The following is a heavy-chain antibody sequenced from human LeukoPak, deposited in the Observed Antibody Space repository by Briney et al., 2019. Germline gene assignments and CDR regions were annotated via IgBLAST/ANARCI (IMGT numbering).Heavy chain of an antibody. CDR3: ATVSVSSSSGFDY. V-gene: IGHV1-2*02. Sequence: ASVKVSCKASGYTFTGYNMHWVRQAPGQGLEWMGWISPNSADTHYAQKFQGRIIMTSDTSTSTAYMELSSLRSDDTAVFYCATVSVSSSSGFDYWGQGTLVTVSS. J-gene: IGHJ4*02. CDR1: GYTFTGYN. D-gene: IGHD6-6*01. CDR2: ISPNSADT.